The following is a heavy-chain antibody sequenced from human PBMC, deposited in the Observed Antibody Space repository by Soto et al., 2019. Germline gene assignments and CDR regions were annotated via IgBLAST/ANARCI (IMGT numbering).Heavy chain of an antibody. CDR1: GYSFTSYW. V-gene: IGHV5-10-1*01. CDR2: IDPSDSYT. J-gene: IGHJ6*04. CDR3: ASAQFGEFNYGMDV. D-gene: IGHD3-10*01. Sequence: EVQLVQSGAEVKKPGESLRISCKGSGYSFTSYWISWVRQMPGKGLEWMGRIDPSDSYTNYSPSFQGHVTTSADKSISTAYLQWSSLQASDTAMYDCASAQFGEFNYGMDVWGGGTTVTVSS.